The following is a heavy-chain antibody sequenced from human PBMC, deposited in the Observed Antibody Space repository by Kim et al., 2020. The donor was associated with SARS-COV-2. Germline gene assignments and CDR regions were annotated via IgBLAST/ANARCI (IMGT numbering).Heavy chain of an antibody. Sequence: GGSLRLSCAASGFTFSSYGMHWVRQAPGKGLEWVAVISYDGSNKYYADSVKGRFTISRDNSKNTLYLQMNSLRAEDTAVYYCAKDSYAQGYYGMDVWGQGTMVTVSS. CDR3: AKDSYAQGYYGMDV. CDR1: GFTFSSYG. CDR2: ISYDGSNK. J-gene: IGHJ6*02. V-gene: IGHV3-30*18.